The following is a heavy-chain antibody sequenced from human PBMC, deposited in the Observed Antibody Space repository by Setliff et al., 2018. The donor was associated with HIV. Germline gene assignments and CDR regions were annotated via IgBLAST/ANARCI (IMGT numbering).Heavy chain of an antibody. Sequence: EASVKVSCKASGYTFTAYYLHWVRQAPGQGLEWMGRINPNNGDTNYAQKFQGRVTMTRDTSISTAYMELSRLRSDDTAVYYCARGFGAGIRQIVAGEFYYMDVWGKGTTVTVSS. CDR1: GYTFTAYY. CDR2: INPNNGDT. D-gene: IGHD5-12*01. J-gene: IGHJ6*03. V-gene: IGHV1-2*06. CDR3: ARGFGAGIRQIVAGEFYYMDV.